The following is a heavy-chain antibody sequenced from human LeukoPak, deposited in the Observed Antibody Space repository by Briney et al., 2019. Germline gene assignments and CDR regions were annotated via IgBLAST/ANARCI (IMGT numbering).Heavy chain of an antibody. CDR2: IYSGGST. J-gene: IGHJ5*02. Sequence: GGSLRLSCAASGFTVSSNYMNWVRQAPGKGLEWVSVIYSGGSTYYADSVKGRFTISRDNSKNTLYLPMNSLRAEHTAVYYCARLGEDWQFDIWGQGTLVTVSS. CDR3: ARLGEDWQFDI. CDR1: GFTVSSNY. D-gene: IGHD2-21*01. V-gene: IGHV3-53*01.